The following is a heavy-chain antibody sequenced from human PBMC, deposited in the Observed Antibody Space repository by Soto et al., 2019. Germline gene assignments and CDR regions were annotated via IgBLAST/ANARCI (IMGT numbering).Heavy chain of an antibody. J-gene: IGHJ5*02. CDR2: IYYSGST. CDR1: GGSISSGDYY. Sequence: PWETLSLTCTVSGGSISSGDYYWSWIRQPPGKGLEWIGYIYYSGSTYYNPSLKSRVTISVDTSKNQFSLKLSSVTAADTAVYYCARGSYQLLQNWFDPWGQGTLVTVSS. CDR3: ARGSYQLLQNWFDP. V-gene: IGHV4-30-4*01. D-gene: IGHD2-2*01.